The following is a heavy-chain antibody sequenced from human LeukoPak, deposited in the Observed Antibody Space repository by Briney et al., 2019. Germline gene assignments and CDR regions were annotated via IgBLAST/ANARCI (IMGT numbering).Heavy chain of an antibody. CDR1: GFTFSSYA. V-gene: IGHV3-30-3*01. CDR2: ISYDGSNK. CDR3: ARDHIVVVPAATDYVAVDY. D-gene: IGHD2-2*01. Sequence: GGSLRLSCAASGFTFSSYAMSWVRQAPGKGLEWVAVISYDGSNKYYADSVKGRFTISRDNSKNTLYLQMNSLRAEDTAVYYCARDHIVVVPAATDYVAVDYWGQGTLVTVSS. J-gene: IGHJ4*02.